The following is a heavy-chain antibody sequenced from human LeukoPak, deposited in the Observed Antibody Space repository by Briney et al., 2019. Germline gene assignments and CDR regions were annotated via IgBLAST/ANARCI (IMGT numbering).Heavy chain of an antibody. Sequence: SETLSLTCTVSGASINSSYWSWIRQPPGKGLEWIGFISYRGSTNYNPSLKSRVTMSLDTSKNQFSLKLSSVTAADTAVYYCARSTISGVVVWDYWGQGTLVTVSS. CDR3: ARSTISGVVVWDY. CDR1: GASINSSY. D-gene: IGHD3-3*01. V-gene: IGHV4-59*01. CDR2: ISYRGST. J-gene: IGHJ4*02.